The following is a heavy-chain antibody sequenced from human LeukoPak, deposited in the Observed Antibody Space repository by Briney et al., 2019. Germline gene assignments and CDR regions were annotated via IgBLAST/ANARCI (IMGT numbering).Heavy chain of an antibody. CDR1: GFTFSSYW. Sequence: GGSLRLSCAASGFTFSSYWMCWVRQAPGKGLEWVANIKQDGSEKYYVDSVKGRFTISRDNAKNSLYLQMNSLRAEDTAVYYCARDGLQWELLYAFDIWGQGTMVTVSS. CDR3: ARDGLQWELLYAFDI. D-gene: IGHD1-26*01. V-gene: IGHV3-7*01. CDR2: IKQDGSEK. J-gene: IGHJ3*02.